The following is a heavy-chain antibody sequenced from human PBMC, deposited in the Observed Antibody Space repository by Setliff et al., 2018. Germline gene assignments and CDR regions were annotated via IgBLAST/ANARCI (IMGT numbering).Heavy chain of an antibody. V-gene: IGHV3-7*01. CDR2: IKQDGSEK. CDR3: ARDDGITMVRGVITYYYGMDV. J-gene: IGHJ6*02. CDR1: GFTFSSYW. D-gene: IGHD3-10*01. Sequence: GESLKISCAASGFTFSSYWMSWVRQAPGKGLEWVANIKQDGSEKYYVDSVKGRFTISRDNAKNSLYLQMNSLRAEDTAVYYCARDDGITMVRGVITYYYGMDVWGQGTTVTVSS.